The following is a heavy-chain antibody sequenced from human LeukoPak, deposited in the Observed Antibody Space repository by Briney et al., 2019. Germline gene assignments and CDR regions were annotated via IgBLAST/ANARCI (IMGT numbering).Heavy chain of an antibody. CDR3: ARRRLPAADPWYFDL. Sequence: GGSLRLSCAASGFTFSSYWMHWVRQAPGKGLVWVSLNSSDGSSTTYADSVKGRFTISRDNAKNTPYLQMNSLRAEDTAVYYCARRRLPAADPWYFDLWGRGTLVTVSS. V-gene: IGHV3-74*01. J-gene: IGHJ2*01. CDR2: NSSDGSST. D-gene: IGHD6-13*01. CDR1: GFTFSSYW.